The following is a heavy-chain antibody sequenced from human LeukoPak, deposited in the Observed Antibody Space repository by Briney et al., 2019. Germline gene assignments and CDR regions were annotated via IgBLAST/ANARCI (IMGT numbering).Heavy chain of an antibody. CDR3: ARHREYDILTGYFYFDY. J-gene: IGHJ4*02. CDR2: IDPSDSYT. V-gene: IGHV5-10-1*01. D-gene: IGHD3-9*01. Sequence: GESLRISCKRSGYSFTSYWISWVRQMPGKGLEWMGRIDPSDSYTNYSPSFQGHVTISADKSISTAYLQWSSLKASDTAMYYCARHREYDILTGYFYFDYWGQGTLVTVSS. CDR1: GYSFTSYW.